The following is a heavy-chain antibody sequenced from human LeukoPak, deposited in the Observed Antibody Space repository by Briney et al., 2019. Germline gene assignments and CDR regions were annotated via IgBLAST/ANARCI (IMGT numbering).Heavy chain of an antibody. D-gene: IGHD1-26*01. J-gene: IGHJ4*02. CDR2: INPSGGST. CDR1: GYTFTSYN. V-gene: IGHV1-46*01. Sequence: ASVKVSCKASGYTFTSYNVHWVRQAPGQGLEWMGIINPSGGSTNYAQKFQGRVTMTRDTSTSTVYMELSSLRYEDTAVYYCARGGEKGATDYWGQGTLVTVSS. CDR3: ARGGEKGATDY.